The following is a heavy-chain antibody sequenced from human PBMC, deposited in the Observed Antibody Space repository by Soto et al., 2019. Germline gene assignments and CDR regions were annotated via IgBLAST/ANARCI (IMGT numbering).Heavy chain of an antibody. D-gene: IGHD3-16*01. V-gene: IGHV4-59*01. J-gene: IGHJ6*02. CDR1: GGSISSYF. Sequence: NPSETLSLTCTVAGGSISSYFWNWIRLPPGKGLEWIGYSHYSGSTNYNPSLKSRVTMSVDTSKNQFSLKLSSVTAADTAVYYCARSRGDRYYYYYYGMDVWGQGTTVTVSS. CDR2: SHYSGST. CDR3: ARSRGDRYYYYYYGMDV.